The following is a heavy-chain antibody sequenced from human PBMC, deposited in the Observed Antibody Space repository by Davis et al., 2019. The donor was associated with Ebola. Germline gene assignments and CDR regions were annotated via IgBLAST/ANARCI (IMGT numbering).Heavy chain of an antibody. V-gene: IGHV3-30*04. J-gene: IGHJ6*02. CDR3: ARDPYSVEMATIPGKYYYGMDV. CDR1: GFTFSSYA. Sequence: GESLKISCVTSGFTFSSYAMHWVRQAPGKGLEWVAVISYDGSNKYYADSVKGRFTISRDNSKNTLYLQMNSLRAEDTAVYYCARDPYSVEMATIPGKYYYGMDVWGQGTTVTVSS. CDR2: ISYDGSNK. D-gene: IGHD5-24*01.